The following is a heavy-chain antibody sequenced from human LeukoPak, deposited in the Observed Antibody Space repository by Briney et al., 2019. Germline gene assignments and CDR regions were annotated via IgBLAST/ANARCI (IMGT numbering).Heavy chain of an antibody. CDR1: GFTFSDYY. D-gene: IGHD3-10*01. CDR2: ISSSSSYT. Sequence: GGSLRLSCAASGFTFSDYYMSWIRQAPGKGPEWVSYISSSSSYTNYADSVKGRFTISRDSAKNSLYLQMNSLRAEDTAVYYCARASYGSGSSPGYWGQGTLVTVSS. J-gene: IGHJ4*02. CDR3: ARASYGSGSSPGY. V-gene: IGHV3-11*06.